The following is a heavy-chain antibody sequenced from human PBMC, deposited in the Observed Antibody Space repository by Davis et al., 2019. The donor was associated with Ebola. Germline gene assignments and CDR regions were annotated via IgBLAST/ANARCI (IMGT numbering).Heavy chain of an antibody. CDR1: GYSFTSYW. CDR2: IYPGDSDT. D-gene: IGHD6-13*01. CDR3: ARRRIAAAPYYYYGMDV. J-gene: IGHJ6*02. V-gene: IGHV5-51*01. Sequence: PGGSLRLSCSGSGYSFTSYWIAWVRQMPGKGLEWMVIIYPGDSDTRYSPSFQGQVTISADKSISTAYLQWSSLKASDTAMYYCARRRIAAAPYYYYGMDVWGQGTTVTVSS.